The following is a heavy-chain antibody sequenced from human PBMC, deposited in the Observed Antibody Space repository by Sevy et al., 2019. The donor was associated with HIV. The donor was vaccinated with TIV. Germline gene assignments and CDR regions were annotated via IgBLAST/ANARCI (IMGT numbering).Heavy chain of an antibody. CDR3: AREFGEKYYDILTGLDAFDI. J-gene: IGHJ3*02. V-gene: IGHV4-38-2*02. Sequence: SETLSLTCAVSGYSISSGYYWGWIRQPPGKGLEWIGSIYHSGSTYYNPSLKSRVTMSVDTSKNQFSLKLGSVTAADTAVYYCAREFGEKYYDILTGLDAFDIWGQGTMVTVSS. CDR2: IYHSGST. D-gene: IGHD3-9*01. CDR1: GYSISSGYY.